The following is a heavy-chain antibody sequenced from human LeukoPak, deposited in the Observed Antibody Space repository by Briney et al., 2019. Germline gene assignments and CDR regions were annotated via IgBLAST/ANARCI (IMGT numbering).Heavy chain of an antibody. J-gene: IGHJ5*02. V-gene: IGHV4-34*01. D-gene: IGHD2-15*01. Sequence: KASETLSLTCAVYGRSFSGYYWTWLRQTPGKGLEWIGEINHSGITDYNPSLRSRVTISVDTSKNQFSLKLSSVTAADTAIYYCARAVIVVAAATQRNWFDPWGQGTLVTVSS. CDR1: GRSFSGYY. CDR2: INHSGIT. CDR3: ARAVIVVAAATQRNWFDP.